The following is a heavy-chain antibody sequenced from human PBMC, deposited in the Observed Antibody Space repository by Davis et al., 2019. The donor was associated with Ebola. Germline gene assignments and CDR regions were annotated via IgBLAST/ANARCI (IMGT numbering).Heavy chain of an antibody. V-gene: IGHV3-33*01. Sequence: GGSLRLSCAASGFTFSHYGMHWVRQAPGKGLEWVTGIWSHGNDYLYADSVRGRFTISRDNSKNTLYLQMNSLRADDTAVYYCARYIITPGGVPHFDHWGQGTQVTVPS. CDR2: IWSHGNDY. CDR1: GFTFSHYG. D-gene: IGHD3-16*01. CDR3: ARYIITPGGVPHFDH. J-gene: IGHJ4*02.